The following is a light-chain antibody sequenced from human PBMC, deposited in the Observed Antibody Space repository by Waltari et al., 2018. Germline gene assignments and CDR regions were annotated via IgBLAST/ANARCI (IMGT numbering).Light chain of an antibody. CDR2: RDD. J-gene: IGLJ3*02. Sequence: QSVLTQPPSVSGTPGQRVTISCSGSRSNIGNNLVNWSHTVPGTTPKLLMYRDDQWPSGVPDRFSGSKSGTSACLAISGLRSEDEADYYCAAWDDSLNGRWEFGGGTKLTVL. CDR1: RSNIGNNL. V-gene: IGLV1-44*01. CDR3: AAWDDSLNGRWE.